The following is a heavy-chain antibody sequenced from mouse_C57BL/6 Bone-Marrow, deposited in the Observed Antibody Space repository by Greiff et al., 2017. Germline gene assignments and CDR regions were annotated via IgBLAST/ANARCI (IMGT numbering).Heavy chain of an antibody. V-gene: IGHV1-7*01. CDR3: ARRGYGNFFDY. CDR1: GYTFTSYW. Sequence: VKLMESGAELAKPGASVQLSCKASGYTFTSYWMHWVKQRPGQGLEWIGYINPSSGYTKYNQKFKDKATLTAAKSSSTAYMQLSSLTYEDSAVYYWARRGYGNFFDYWGQGTTLTVSS. D-gene: IGHD2-1*01. CDR2: INPSSGYT. J-gene: IGHJ2*01.